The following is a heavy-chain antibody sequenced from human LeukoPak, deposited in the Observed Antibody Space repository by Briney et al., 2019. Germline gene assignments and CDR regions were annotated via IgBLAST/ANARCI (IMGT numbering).Heavy chain of an antibody. CDR1: GFTFTSYA. CDR2: ITKSGDKSGDTT. V-gene: IGHV3-23*01. CDR3: ARGSYGLDV. Sequence: GGSLRLSCAASGFTFTSYAMSWVPQAPGEGPEWLSSITKSGDKSGDTTYYADSVKGRFTVSRDNSKNTMSLHMNSLRAEDMAVYYCARGSYGLDVWGQGTTVTVSS. J-gene: IGHJ6*02.